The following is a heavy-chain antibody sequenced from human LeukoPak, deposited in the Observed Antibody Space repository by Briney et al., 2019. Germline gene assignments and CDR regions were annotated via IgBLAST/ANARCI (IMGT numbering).Heavy chain of an antibody. CDR3: ARPDDNADYILSY. J-gene: IGHJ1*01. Sequence: GESLKISCQGSGYTFSNYWIGWVRQMPGKGLEYLGIIYPGDSDTKYSPAFEGHITISVDKPITTAYLQWSSLKASDTAMYYCARPDDNADYILSYWGQGTLVTVSS. CDR2: IYPGDSDT. CDR1: GYTFSNYW. D-gene: IGHD4-17*01. V-gene: IGHV5-51*01.